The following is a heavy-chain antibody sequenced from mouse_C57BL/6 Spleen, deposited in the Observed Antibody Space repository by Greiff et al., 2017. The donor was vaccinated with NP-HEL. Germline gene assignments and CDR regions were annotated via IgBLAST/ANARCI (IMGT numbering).Heavy chain of an antibody. Sequence: QVQLKESGAELARPGASVKMSCKASGFTFTSYTMHWVKQRPGQGLEWIGYINPSSGYTEYNQKFKDKATLTADKSSSTAYLQLSSLPSEDSAVYYCASSALITTVVAPPFAYWGQGTLVTVSA. CDR3: ASSALITTVVAPPFAY. CDR2: INPSSGYT. J-gene: IGHJ3*01. V-gene: IGHV1-4*01. CDR1: GFTFTSYT. D-gene: IGHD1-1*01.